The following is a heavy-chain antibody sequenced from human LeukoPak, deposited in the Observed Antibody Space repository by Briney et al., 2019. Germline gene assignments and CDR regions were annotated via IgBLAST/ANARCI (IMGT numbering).Heavy chain of an antibody. D-gene: IGHD3-3*01. V-gene: IGHV1-18*01. CDR3: ARGDDFWSGYYGGHYYYYMDV. CDR2: INTASGNT. J-gene: IGHJ6*03. CDR1: RYTFTSYL. Sequence: GSVQDTCKTSRYTFTSYLLSWVGQPPAQGRAWMGGINTASGNTNYAQKLQGRVTMTTDTSTSTAHMELRSLRSEDTAVYYCARGDDFWSGYYGGHYYYYMDVWGKGTTVTVSS.